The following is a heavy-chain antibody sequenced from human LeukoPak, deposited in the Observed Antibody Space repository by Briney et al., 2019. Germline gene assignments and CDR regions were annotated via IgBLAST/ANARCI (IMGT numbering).Heavy chain of an antibody. CDR1: GGTFMRHS. Sequence: SVKVSCKASGGTFMRHSISWVRQAPGQGLEWMGGIIPILAAADYPQKYQGRVTITTDESTSTVFMELRSLRSDDTAVYYCARDEEGNFDYWGQGTLVTVSS. V-gene: IGHV1-69*16. J-gene: IGHJ4*02. D-gene: IGHD3-10*01. CDR3: ARDEEGNFDY. CDR2: IIPILAAA.